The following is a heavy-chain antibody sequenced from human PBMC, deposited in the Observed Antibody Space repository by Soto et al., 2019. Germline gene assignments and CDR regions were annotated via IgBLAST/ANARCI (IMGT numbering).Heavy chain of an antibody. Sequence: VELVESGGGVVQPGGSLRLSCAASGFTFNTHGMHWVRQAPGKGLEWVAGIWYDGSQTYYADFVRGRFTISRDNSQNTLYLQMTSVRAEDTAVYYCARIDDYGDYVTDYWGQGALVTVSS. J-gene: IGHJ4*02. CDR3: ARIDDYGDYVTDY. CDR1: GFTFNTHG. D-gene: IGHD4-17*01. V-gene: IGHV3-33*01. CDR2: IWYDGSQT.